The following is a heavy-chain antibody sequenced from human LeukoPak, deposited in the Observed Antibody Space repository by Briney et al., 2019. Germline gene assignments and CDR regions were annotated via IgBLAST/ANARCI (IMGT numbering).Heavy chain of an antibody. CDR2: VFYNGSA. V-gene: IGHV4-59*13. D-gene: IGHD1-26*01. J-gene: IGHJ4*02. CDR3: ARMPPVGGSYVY. CDR1: GTSISDYS. Sequence: PSETLSLTCSVSGTSISDYSWSWIRQPPGKGLEWIGHVFYNGSANYNPSLKSRVAISVDTSKNQFSLKLSSVTAADTAVYYCARMPPVGGSYVYWGQGTLVTVSS.